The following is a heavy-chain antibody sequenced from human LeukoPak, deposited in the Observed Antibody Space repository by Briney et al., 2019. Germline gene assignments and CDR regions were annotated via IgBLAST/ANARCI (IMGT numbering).Heavy chain of an antibody. V-gene: IGHV3-48*03. CDR1: GFTFSSYE. D-gene: IGHD6-13*01. CDR3: ARGSGQQLLYYFDY. Sequence: GGSLRLSCAASGFTFSSYEMNWVRQAPGKGLEWVSYISSSGSTIYYADSVKGRFTISRDNAKNSLYLQMNRLRAEDTAVYYCARGSGQQLLYYFDYWGQGTLVTVSS. J-gene: IGHJ4*02. CDR2: ISSSGSTI.